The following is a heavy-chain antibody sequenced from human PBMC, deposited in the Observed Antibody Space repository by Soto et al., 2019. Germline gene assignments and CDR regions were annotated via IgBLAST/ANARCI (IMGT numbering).Heavy chain of an antibody. J-gene: IGHJ4*02. CDR3: ARGALYSYGSYFDY. CDR2: INSDGSST. Sequence: LRLSCAASGFTFSSYWMHWVRQAPGKGLVWVSRINSDGSSTSYADSVKGRFTISRDNAKNTLYLQMNSLRAEDTAVYFCARGALYSYGSYFDYWGQGTLVTVSS. D-gene: IGHD5-18*01. CDR1: GFTFSSYW. V-gene: IGHV3-74*01.